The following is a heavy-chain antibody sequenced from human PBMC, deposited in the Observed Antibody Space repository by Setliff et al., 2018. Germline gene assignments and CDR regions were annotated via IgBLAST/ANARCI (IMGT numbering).Heavy chain of an antibody. J-gene: IGHJ3*02. D-gene: IGHD3-22*01. Sequence: GASVKVSCKASGYTFTSHYMHWARQAPGLGLEWMGTINPSSGRTSYAQKFQGRVTMTRDTSTSTVYMDMSSLRSEDTAVYYCARDVFPYHYEGAFDIWGQGTMVTV. CDR2: INPSSGRT. CDR3: ARDVFPYHYEGAFDI. CDR1: GYTFTSHY. V-gene: IGHV1-46*01.